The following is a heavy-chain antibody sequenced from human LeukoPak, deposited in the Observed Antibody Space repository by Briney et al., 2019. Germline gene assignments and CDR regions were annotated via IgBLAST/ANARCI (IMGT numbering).Heavy chain of an antibody. V-gene: IGHV1-18*01. D-gene: IGHD3-22*01. CDR2: ISAYNGNT. CDR1: GGTFSSYA. CDR3: ARVPYYDSSGYPDAFDI. Sequence: ASVKVSCKASGGTFSSYAISWVRQAPGQGLEWMGWISAYNGNTNYAQKLQGRVTMTTDTSTSTAYMELRSLRSDDTAVYYCARVPYYDSSGYPDAFDIWGQGTMVTVSS. J-gene: IGHJ3*02.